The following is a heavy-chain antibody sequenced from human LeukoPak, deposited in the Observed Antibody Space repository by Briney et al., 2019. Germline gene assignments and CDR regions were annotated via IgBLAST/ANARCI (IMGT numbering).Heavy chain of an antibody. CDR3: ARDWYCSSTCCYKGGFDY. CDR2: IKQGGSEK. J-gene: IGHJ4*02. CDR1: EFTFSSYW. D-gene: IGHD2-2*02. Sequence: PGGSLRLSCAASEFTFSSYWMSWVRQAPGKGLEWVANIKQGGSEKYYVDSVKGRFTISRDNAKNPLYLQMNSLRAEDTAVYYCARDWYCSSTCCYKGGFDYWGQGTLVTVSS. V-gene: IGHV3-7*01.